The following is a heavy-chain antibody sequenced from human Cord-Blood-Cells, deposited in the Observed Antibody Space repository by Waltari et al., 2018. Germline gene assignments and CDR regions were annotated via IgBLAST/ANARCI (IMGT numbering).Heavy chain of an antibody. CDR3: ARGYRITIFGVVIARYGMDV. J-gene: IGHJ6*02. CDR2: INHSGST. Sequence: QVQLQQWGAGLLKPSETLSLTCAVYGGSFSGYYWSWIRQPQGTGLEWIGEINHSGSTNYNPSLKSRVTISVDTSKNQFSLKLSSVTAADTAVYYCARGYRITIFGVVIARYGMDVWGQGTTVIFSS. D-gene: IGHD3-3*01. CDR1: GGSFSGYY. V-gene: IGHV4-34*01.